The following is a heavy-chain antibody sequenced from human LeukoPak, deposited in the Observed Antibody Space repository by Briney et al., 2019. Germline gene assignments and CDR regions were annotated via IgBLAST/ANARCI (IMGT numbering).Heavy chain of an antibody. CDR3: ARDWRIPIFGVVPGEFDY. D-gene: IGHD3-3*01. CDR1: GYTFTGYY. J-gene: IGHJ4*02. CDR2: INPNSGGT. Sequence: GASVKVSCKASGYTFTGYYMHWVRQAPGQGLEWMGWINPNSGGTNYAQKFQGRVTMTRDTSISTAYMELSRLRSDDTAVYYCARDWRIPIFGVVPGEFDYWGQGTLVTVSS. V-gene: IGHV1-2*02.